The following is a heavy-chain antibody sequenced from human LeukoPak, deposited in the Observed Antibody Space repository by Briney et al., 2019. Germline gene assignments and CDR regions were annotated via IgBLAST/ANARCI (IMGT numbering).Heavy chain of an antibody. CDR1: GFTFSSYA. CDR3: ADNGYYYDSSGYYY. D-gene: IGHD3-22*01. V-gene: IGHV3-23*01. J-gene: IGHJ4*02. CDR2: ISGSGGST. Sequence: PGGSLRLSCAASGFTFSSYAMSWVRQAPGKGLEWVPAISGSGGSTYYADSVKGRFTISRDNSKNTLYLQMNSLRAEDTAVYYCADNGYYYDSSGYYYWGQGTLVTVSS.